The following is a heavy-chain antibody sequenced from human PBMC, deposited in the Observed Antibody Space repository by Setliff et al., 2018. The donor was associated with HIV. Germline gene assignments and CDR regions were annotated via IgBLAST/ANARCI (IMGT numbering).Heavy chain of an antibody. CDR3: ARALTGAGTFDV. D-gene: IGHD3-9*01. CDR2: ISFDGDNT. J-gene: IGHJ3*01. V-gene: IGHV3-30*04. Sequence: GESLTISCAASGFTFSAFPMHWVRQAPGKGLEWVALISFDGDNTYFADSVRGRFTISRDNSKSAMSLQMHSVTPEDTAIYYCARALTGAGTFDVWGQGTMVTVSS. CDR1: GFTFSAFP.